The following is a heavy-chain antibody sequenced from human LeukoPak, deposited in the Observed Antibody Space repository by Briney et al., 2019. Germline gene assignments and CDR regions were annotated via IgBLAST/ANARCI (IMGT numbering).Heavy chain of an antibody. CDR3: AREFGHCSGDNCFYFFDL. D-gene: IGHD2-15*01. J-gene: IGHJ4*02. CDR2: INTHKGHT. CDR1: GYTLTNYN. V-gene: IGHV1-18*01. Sequence: ASVKVSCKASGYTLTNYNISWVRQAPGQGLGWMGWINTHKGHTNFLQKFQGRVTVTTDISTNTAYMELRRLRSDGTAVYYCAREFGHCSGDNCFYFFDLWGQGSQVIVSS.